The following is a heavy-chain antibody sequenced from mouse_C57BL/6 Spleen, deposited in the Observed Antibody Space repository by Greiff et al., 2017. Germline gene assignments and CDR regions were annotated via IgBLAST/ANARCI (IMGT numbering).Heavy chain of an antibody. CDR1: GFTFSDYY. CDR3: ARAPFTTVVATPYWYFDV. CDR2: INYDGSST. V-gene: IGHV5-16*01. Sequence: EVMLVESEGGLVQPGSSMKLSCTASGFTFSDYYMAWVRQVPEKGLEWVANINYDGSSTYYLDSLKSRFIISRDNAKNILYLQMSSLKSEDTATYYCARAPFTTVVATPYWYFDVWGTGTTVTVSS. J-gene: IGHJ1*03. D-gene: IGHD1-1*01.